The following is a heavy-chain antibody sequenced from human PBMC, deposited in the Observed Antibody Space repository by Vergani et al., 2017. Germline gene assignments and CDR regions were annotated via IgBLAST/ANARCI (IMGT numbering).Heavy chain of an antibody. J-gene: IGHJ6*02. V-gene: IGHV4-39*01. CDR3: ARNRAIELAGRMHYYYAIDV. CDR1: GVSIKSRSYY. D-gene: IGHD5-24*01. CDR2: IYDNGNT. Sequence: QLPLQESGPGLVKPSETLSLTCAVSGVSIKSRSYYWGWIRQSPGKGLEWIGSIYDNGNTYYNPSLKSRVAISVDTSKNQVSLNLGSVTAADTAVYYCARNRAIELAGRMHYYYAIDVWGQGTTVTVSS.